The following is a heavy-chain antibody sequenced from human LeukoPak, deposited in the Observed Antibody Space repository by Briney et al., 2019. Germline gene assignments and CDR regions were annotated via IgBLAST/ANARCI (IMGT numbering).Heavy chain of an antibody. J-gene: IGHJ4*02. V-gene: IGHV3-30*02. Sequence: PGGSLRLSCAASGFTFSSYGMHWVRQAPGKGLEWVAFIRYDGSNKYYADSVKGRFTISRDNSKNTLYLQMNSLRAEDTAVYYCARESVDTAMANFDYWGQGTLVTVSS. D-gene: IGHD5-18*01. CDR3: ARESVDTAMANFDY. CDR1: GFTFSSYG. CDR2: IRYDGSNK.